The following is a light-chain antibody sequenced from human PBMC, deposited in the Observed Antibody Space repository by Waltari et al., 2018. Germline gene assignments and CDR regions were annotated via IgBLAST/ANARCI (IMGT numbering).Light chain of an antibody. CDR3: QQYNIYPPA. V-gene: IGKV1-16*01. J-gene: IGKJ3*01. CDR2: AAS. CDR1: QDISNY. Sequence: DVQMTQSPSSLSASIGDRVTITCRASQDISNYLAWFQQKPGKAPKSLIYAASRLQSGVPSRFSGSGSGTDVTLTISSLQPEDFATYYSQQYNIYPPAFGPGTRVEIK.